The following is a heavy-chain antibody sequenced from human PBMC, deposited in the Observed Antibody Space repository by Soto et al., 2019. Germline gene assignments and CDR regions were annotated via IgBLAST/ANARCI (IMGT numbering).Heavy chain of an antibody. J-gene: IGHJ4*02. Sequence: QVQLQESGPGLVKPSETLSLTCTVSGGSISSYYWSWIRQPPGKGLEWIGYIYYSGSTNYNPSLKTRATISVDTSKNQCSLKLSSVTAADTAVYYCARVYGDYLDYWGQGTLVTVSS. CDR2: IYYSGST. D-gene: IGHD4-17*01. CDR3: ARVYGDYLDY. V-gene: IGHV4-59*01. CDR1: GGSISSYY.